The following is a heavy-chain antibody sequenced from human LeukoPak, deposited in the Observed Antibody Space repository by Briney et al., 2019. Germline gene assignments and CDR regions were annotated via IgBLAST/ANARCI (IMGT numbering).Heavy chain of an antibody. CDR1: GYTFTSYY. CDR2: INPSGGSI. J-gene: IGHJ4*02. V-gene: IGHV1-46*01. Sequence: ASVKVSCKASGYTFTSYYMHWVRLAPGQGLEWMGIINPSGGSISYAQKFQGRVTMTRDTSTSTVYMELSSLRSEDTAVYYCARVQRITMFRGVMGFDYWGQGTLVTISS. CDR3: ARVQRITMFRGVMGFDY. D-gene: IGHD3-10*01.